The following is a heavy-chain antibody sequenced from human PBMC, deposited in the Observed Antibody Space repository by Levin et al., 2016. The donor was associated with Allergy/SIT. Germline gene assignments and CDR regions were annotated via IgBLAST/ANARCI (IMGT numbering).Heavy chain of an antibody. CDR2: IKQDGSEK. CDR1: GFTFSTYW. CDR3: AYSSNWYRVDY. D-gene: IGHD6-13*01. Sequence: GESLKISCAASGFTFSTYWMSWVRQAPGKGLEWVANIKQDGSEKYYVDSVKGRFTISRDNAKKSLYLQMNSLRAEDTAVYYCAYSSNWYRVDYWGQGTLVTVSS. J-gene: IGHJ4*02. V-gene: IGHV3-7*01.